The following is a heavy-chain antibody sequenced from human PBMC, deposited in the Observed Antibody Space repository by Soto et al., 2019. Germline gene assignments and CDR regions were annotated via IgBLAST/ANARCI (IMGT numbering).Heavy chain of an antibody. J-gene: IGHJ3*01. Sequence: LRLSCAASGFTFDDYAMHWVLQAPGKGLEWVSGIKWSSDNVGYADSVKGRFTVSRDNAKNSLYLQMNSMRVEETALYYYEKDRGTIARAGMIDPFDAWGQGKMVTVS. CDR1: GFTFDDYA. D-gene: IGHD6-19*01. CDR2: IKWSSDNV. CDR3: EKDRGTIARAGMIDPFDA. V-gene: IGHV3-9*01.